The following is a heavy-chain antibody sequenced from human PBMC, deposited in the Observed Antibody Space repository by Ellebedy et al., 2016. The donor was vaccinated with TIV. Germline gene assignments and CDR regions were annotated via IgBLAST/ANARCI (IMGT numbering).Heavy chain of an antibody. CDR3: ASWFGGENY. D-gene: IGHD3-10*01. V-gene: IGHV3-7*03. Sequence: GESLKISCAASGLTFSSYWMSWVRQAPGKGLEWVTNIKQDGSEKYYVDSVKGRFTISRDNAKNSLYMQINSRRAEGTAVYYCASWFGGENYWGQGALVTVSS. CDR2: IKQDGSEK. J-gene: IGHJ4*02. CDR1: GLTFSSYW.